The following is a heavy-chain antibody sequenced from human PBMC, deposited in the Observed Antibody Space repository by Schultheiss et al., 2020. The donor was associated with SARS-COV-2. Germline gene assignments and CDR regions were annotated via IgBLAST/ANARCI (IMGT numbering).Heavy chain of an antibody. V-gene: IGHV1-2*02. Sequence: ASVKVSCKASGYTFTGYYMHWVRQAPGQGLEWMGWINPNSGGTNYAQKFQGRVTMTRDTSISTAYMELSRLRSDDTAVYYCARETEPETHYYYYGIDVWGQGTTVTVSS. CDR3: ARETEPETHYYYYGIDV. CDR2: INPNSGGT. CDR1: GYTFTGYY. J-gene: IGHJ6*02.